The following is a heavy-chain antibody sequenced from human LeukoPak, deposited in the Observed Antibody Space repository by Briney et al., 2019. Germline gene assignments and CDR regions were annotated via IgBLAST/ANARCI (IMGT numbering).Heavy chain of an antibody. Sequence: ASVKVSCKASGYTFSSYYMHWVRQAPGQGLEWMGIINPSGGSTSYAQKFQGRVTMTRDMSTSTVYMELSSLRSEDTAVYYCARDYKYYDSSGYYSRNDAFDIWGQGTMVTVSS. V-gene: IGHV1-46*01. CDR3: ARDYKYYDSSGYYSRNDAFDI. CDR1: GYTFSSYY. CDR2: INPSGGST. D-gene: IGHD3-22*01. J-gene: IGHJ3*02.